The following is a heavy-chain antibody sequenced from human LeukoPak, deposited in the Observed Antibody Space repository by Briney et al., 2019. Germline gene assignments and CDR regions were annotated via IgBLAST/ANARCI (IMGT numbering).Heavy chain of an antibody. V-gene: IGHV4-34*01. CDR1: GGSFSGYY. CDR3: ARGQRIAAAGIYY. CDR2: INHSGST. D-gene: IGHD6-13*01. J-gene: IGHJ4*02. Sequence: PSETLSLTCAVYGGSFSGYYWSWIRQPPGKGLEWIGEINHSGSTNYNPSLKSRVTISVDTSKNQFSLKLSSVTAADTAVYYCARGQRIAAAGIYYWGQGTLVTVSS.